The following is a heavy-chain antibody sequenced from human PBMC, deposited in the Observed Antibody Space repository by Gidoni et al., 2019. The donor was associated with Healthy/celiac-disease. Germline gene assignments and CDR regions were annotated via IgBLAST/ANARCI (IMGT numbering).Heavy chain of an antibody. D-gene: IGHD4-17*01. CDR1: GGTFSSYA. Sequence: QVQLVQSVAEVTKPGSSVKVSCKASGGTFSSYAISWVRQAHGQGLEWMGGIIPIVGTANYAQKFQGRVTITAEESTSTAYMELSSLRSEDTAVYYCATPDHGDGDYWGQGTLVTVSS. V-gene: IGHV1-69*01. J-gene: IGHJ4*02. CDR3: ATPDHGDGDY. CDR2: IIPIVGTA.